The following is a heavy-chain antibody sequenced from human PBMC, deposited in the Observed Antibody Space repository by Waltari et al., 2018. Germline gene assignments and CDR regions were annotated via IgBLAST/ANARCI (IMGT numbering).Heavy chain of an antibody. CDR1: GYSISSDFY. CDR2: VYHREST. V-gene: IGHV4-38-2*02. D-gene: IGHD5-18*01. CDR3: AGLRGFNYAFEP. Sequence: QVQLQESGPGLVKPSGTLSLTCSVSGYSISSDFYWGWIRQPPGKGLEWIATVYHRESTYYNPSLMSRLTRSVDTSNNQFSLNLRSVTAADTAVYYCAGLRGFNYAFEPWGRGALVTVSS. J-gene: IGHJ5*02.